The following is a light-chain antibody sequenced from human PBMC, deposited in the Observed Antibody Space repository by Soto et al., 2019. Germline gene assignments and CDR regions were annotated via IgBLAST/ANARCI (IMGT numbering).Light chain of an antibody. CDR2: GVS. CDR1: SSDVGGYNY. J-gene: IGLJ1*01. Sequence: QSVLTQPPSASGSPGQSVTISCTGTSSDVGGYNYVSWYQQHPGKAPERMIYGVSKRPSGVPDRFSGSKSGNTASLTVSGLQAEDEADYYCSSYAGSNNYVFGTGTKVTVL. CDR3: SSYAGSNNYV. V-gene: IGLV2-8*01.